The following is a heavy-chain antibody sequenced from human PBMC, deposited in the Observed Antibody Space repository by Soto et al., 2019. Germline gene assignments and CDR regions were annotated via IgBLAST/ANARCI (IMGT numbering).Heavy chain of an antibody. Sequence: PSETLSLTCAVYGGSFSGYYWSWLRQPPGKGLEWIGEINHSGSTNYNPSLKSRVTISVDTSKNQFSLKLSSVTAADTAVYYCARGRGTGTTSNYYYGMDVWGQGTAVT. J-gene: IGHJ6*02. CDR3: ARGRGTGTTSNYYYGMDV. V-gene: IGHV4-34*01. CDR2: INHSGST. CDR1: GGSFSGYY. D-gene: IGHD1-7*01.